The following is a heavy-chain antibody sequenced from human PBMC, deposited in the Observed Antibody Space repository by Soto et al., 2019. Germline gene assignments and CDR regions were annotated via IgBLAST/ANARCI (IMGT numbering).Heavy chain of an antibody. CDR3: ASLLAGIGQKWLDP. V-gene: IGHV3-64*02. Sequence: GGSLRLSCAASGFTFGGFGMYWFRQAPGKGLEFVSAVDSSGTYTYYEDSVKGRFTISRDNSKNTLYLQMGSLRIEDMAVYYCASLLAGIGQKWLDPWGQGILVTVS. CDR2: VDSSGTYT. J-gene: IGHJ5*02. D-gene: IGHD3-3*02. CDR1: GFTFGGFG.